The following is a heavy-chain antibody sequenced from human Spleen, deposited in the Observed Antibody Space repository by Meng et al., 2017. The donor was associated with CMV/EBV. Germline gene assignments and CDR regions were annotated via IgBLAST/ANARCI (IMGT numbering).Heavy chain of an antibody. D-gene: IGHD2-15*01. CDR3: AKAMTYSDDAFDI. CDR1: GFTFRSYA. V-gene: IGHV3-23*01. CDR2: VSGRGGST. Sequence: GGSLRLSCAASGFTFRSYAMSWVRQAPGKGLEWVSAVSGRGGSTYFADSVKGRFTISRDNSKNRLYLQMSSLSAEDTAVYYCAKAMTYSDDAFDIWGQGTRVTVSS. J-gene: IGHJ3*02.